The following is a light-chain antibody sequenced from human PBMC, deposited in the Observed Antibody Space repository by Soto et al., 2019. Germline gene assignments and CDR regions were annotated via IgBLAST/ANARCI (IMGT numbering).Light chain of an antibody. J-gene: IGKJ4*01. V-gene: IGKV3-20*01. CDR2: GAS. CDR1: QSVSSSY. Sequence: EIVLTQSPGTLSLSPWERATLSCRASQSVSSSYLAWYQQKPGQAPRLLIYGASSRATGIPDRFSGSGSGTDFTLTISRLEPEDFAVYYCQKYGSSPTFGGGTKVDIK. CDR3: QKYGSSPT.